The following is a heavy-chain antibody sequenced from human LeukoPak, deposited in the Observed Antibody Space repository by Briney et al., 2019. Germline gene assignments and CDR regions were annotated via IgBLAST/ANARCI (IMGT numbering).Heavy chain of an antibody. CDR1: GGSISSYY. CDR3: ARNSGSRNYYYYGMDV. J-gene: IGHJ6*02. D-gene: IGHD1-26*01. Sequence: SETLSLTCTVSGGSISSYYWSWTRQPAGKGLEWIGRIYTSGSTNYNPSLKSRVTMSVDTSKNQFSLKLSSVTAADTAVYYCARNSGSRNYYYYGMDVWGQGTTVTVSS. V-gene: IGHV4-4*07. CDR2: IYTSGST.